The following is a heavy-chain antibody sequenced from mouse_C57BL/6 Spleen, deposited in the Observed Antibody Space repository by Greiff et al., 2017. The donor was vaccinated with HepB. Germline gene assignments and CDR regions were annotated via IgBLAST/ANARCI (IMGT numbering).Heavy chain of an antibody. CDR1: GYTFTSYW. Sequence: VQLQQPGAELVMPGASVKLSCKASGYTFTSYWMHWVKQRPGQGLEWIGEIDPSDSYTNYNQKFKGKSTLTVDKSSSTAYMQLSSLTSEDSAVYYCARSDYGSSYFDYWGKGTTLTVSS. J-gene: IGHJ2*01. D-gene: IGHD1-1*01. CDR2: IDPSDSYT. V-gene: IGHV1-69*01. CDR3: ARSDYGSSYFDY.